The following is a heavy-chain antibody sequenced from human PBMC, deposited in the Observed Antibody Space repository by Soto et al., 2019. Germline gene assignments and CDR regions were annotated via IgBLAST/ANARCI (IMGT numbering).Heavy chain of an antibody. D-gene: IGHD2-2*01. CDR3: AREASVLIPAAQPSRFDS. V-gene: IGHV1-18*01. J-gene: IGHJ4*02. Sequence: VASVKVSCKGFGYSFMKYGINWVRQASGQGLEWVGWISPYSGYAHSAQKFHGRLTLTTDTAASTAYMELRILRSADTALYYCAREASVLIPAAQPSRFDSWGQGTLVTVSS. CDR2: ISPYSGYA. CDR1: GYSFMKYG.